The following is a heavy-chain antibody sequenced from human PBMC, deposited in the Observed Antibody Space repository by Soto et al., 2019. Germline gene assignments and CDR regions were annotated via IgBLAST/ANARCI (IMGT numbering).Heavy chain of an antibody. CDR1: GGPFSAGGYY. J-gene: IGHJ4*02. CDR2: ILQNGDT. V-gene: IGHV4-31*03. D-gene: IGHD4-17*01. Sequence: SLTCTVSGGPFSAGGYYWSWIRQAPGKGLEWIGYILQNGDTSYNPPLKSRVTISTDTSKRQFSLKLTSVTAADTAVYYCARGDSTVSSVFDYWGQGLLVTV. CDR3: ARGDSTVSSVFDY.